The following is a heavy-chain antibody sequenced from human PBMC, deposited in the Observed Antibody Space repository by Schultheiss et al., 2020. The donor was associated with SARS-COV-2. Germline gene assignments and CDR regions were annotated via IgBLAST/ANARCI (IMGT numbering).Heavy chain of an antibody. V-gene: IGHV1-69*05. CDR3: SRDLTGATRAY. CDR2: IIPIFGTP. CDR1: GGTFSSFA. J-gene: IGHJ4*02. D-gene: IGHD3-9*01. Sequence: SVKVSCKASGGTFSSFAISWVRQAPGQGFEWMGGIIPIFGTPNYAQKFQGRVSMTRDTSTTTVYMELNSLRSVDTAVYYCSRDLTGATRAYWGQGTLVTVSS.